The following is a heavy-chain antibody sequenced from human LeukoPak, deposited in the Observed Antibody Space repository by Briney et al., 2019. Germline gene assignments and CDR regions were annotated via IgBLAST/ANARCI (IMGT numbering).Heavy chain of an antibody. D-gene: IGHD6-13*01. V-gene: IGHV4-31*03. CDR2: IYYSGST. CDR3: ARGVSSWYSYFQH. J-gene: IGHJ1*01. Sequence: SETLSLTCTVSGGSISSGGYYWSWIRQHPGEGLEWIGYIYYSGSTYYNPSLKSRVTISVDTSKNQFSLKLSSVTAADTAVYYCARGVSSWYSYFQHWGQGTLVTVSS. CDR1: GGSISSGGYY.